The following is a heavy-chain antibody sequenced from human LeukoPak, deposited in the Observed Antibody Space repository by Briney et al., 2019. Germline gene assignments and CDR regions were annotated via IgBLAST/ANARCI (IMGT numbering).Heavy chain of an antibody. CDR2: ISAYNGNT. J-gene: IGHJ3*02. Sequence: GASVKVSCKAFGYTFTSYGISWVRQAPGQGLEWMRWISAYNGNTNYAQKLQGRVTMTTDTSTSTAYMELRSLRSDDTAVYYCARDPDYPNELTDAFDIWGQGTMVTVSS. D-gene: IGHD4-11*01. V-gene: IGHV1-18*01. CDR3: ARDPDYPNELTDAFDI. CDR1: GYTFTSYG.